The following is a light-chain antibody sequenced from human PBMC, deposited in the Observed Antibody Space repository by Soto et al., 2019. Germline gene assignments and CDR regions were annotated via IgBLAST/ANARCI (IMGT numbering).Light chain of an antibody. V-gene: IGLV2-11*01. CDR3: CSFSGGPYV. J-gene: IGLJ1*01. CDR1: SIDVGGYNY. Sequence: QSVLNHPPAVSGAPGQSVTIPLPGNSIDVGGYNYVSWYQQHPGKAPKLMISDVSKRPSGVPDRFSGSKSGNTASLTISGLQAEDEAHYYCCSFSGGPYVFVTGTKVTVL. CDR2: DVS.